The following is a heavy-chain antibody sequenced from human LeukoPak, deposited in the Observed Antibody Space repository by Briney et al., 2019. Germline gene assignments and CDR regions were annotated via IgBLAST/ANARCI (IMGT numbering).Heavy chain of an antibody. D-gene: IGHD4-17*01. CDR3: ARLTAVTTAPGY. Sequence: PGGSLRLSCAASGFTFSSYSMNWVRQAPGKGLEWVSSISSSSSYIYYADSVKGRFTISRDNAKNSLYLQMNSLRAEDTAVHYCARLTAVTTAPGYWGQGTLVTVSS. CDR2: ISSSSSYI. CDR1: GFTFSSYS. J-gene: IGHJ4*02. V-gene: IGHV3-21*01.